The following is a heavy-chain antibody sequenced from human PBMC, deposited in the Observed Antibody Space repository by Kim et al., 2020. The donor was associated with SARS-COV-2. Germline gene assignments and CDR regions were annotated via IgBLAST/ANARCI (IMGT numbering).Heavy chain of an antibody. D-gene: IGHD3-16*01. V-gene: IGHV4-59*13. J-gene: IGHJ5*02. CDR2: IYYSGST. CDR1: GGSISSYY. CDR3: ARGISSPDQSPVLWFDP. Sequence: SETLSLTCTVSGGSISSYYWSWIRQPPGKGLEWIGYIYYSGSTNYNPSLKSRVTISVDTSKNQFSLKLSSVTAADTAVYYCARGISSPDQSPVLWFDPWGQGTLVTVSS.